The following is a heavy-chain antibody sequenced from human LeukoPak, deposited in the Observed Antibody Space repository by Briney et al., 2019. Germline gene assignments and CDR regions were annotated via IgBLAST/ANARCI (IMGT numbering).Heavy chain of an antibody. D-gene: IGHD3-9*01. Sequence: ASVKVSCKASGYTFTSYGISWVRQAPGQGLEWMGWISAYNGNTNYAQKLQGRVTMTTDTSTSTAYMELRSLRSDDTAVYYCARRYYDILTGHWYFDLWGRGTLVTVSS. CDR2: ISAYNGNT. CDR3: ARRYYDILTGHWYFDL. CDR1: GYTFTSYG. J-gene: IGHJ2*01. V-gene: IGHV1-18*01.